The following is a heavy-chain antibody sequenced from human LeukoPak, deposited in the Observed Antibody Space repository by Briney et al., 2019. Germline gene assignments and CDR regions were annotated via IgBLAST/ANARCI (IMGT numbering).Heavy chain of an antibody. J-gene: IGHJ5*02. D-gene: IGHD1-7*01. CDR1: GFTFSSYA. CDR2: ISGSGGST. CDR3: AKDSLTGTTFPGWFDP. Sequence: PGGSLRLSCAASGFTFSSYAMSWVRQAPGKGLEWVSAISGSGGSTYYADSVKGRFTISRDNSKNTLYLQMNSLRAEDTAVYYCAKDSLTGTTFPGWFDPWGQGTLVTVSS. V-gene: IGHV3-23*01.